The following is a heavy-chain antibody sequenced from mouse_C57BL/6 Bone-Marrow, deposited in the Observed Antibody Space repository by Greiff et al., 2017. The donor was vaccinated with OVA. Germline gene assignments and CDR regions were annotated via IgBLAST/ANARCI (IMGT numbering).Heavy chain of an antibody. D-gene: IGHD1-1*01. CDR3: AREGYYGSSYEGY. J-gene: IGHJ2*01. Sequence: EVQLQQSGPELVQPGASVKISCKASGYTFTDYYMNWVKQSHGKSLEWIGDINPNNGGTSYNQKFKGKATLTVDKSSSTAYMELRSLTSEDSAVYYCAREGYYGSSYEGYWGQGTTLTVSS. CDR1: GYTFTDYY. V-gene: IGHV1-26*01. CDR2: INPNNGGT.